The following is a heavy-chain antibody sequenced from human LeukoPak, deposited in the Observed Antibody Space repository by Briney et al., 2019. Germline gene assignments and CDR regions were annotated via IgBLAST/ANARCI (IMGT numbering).Heavy chain of an antibody. CDR2: IHDDGGKS. V-gene: IGHV3-23*01. CDR1: GFAFSSYA. Sequence: GGSLRLSCAACGFAFSSYAMSWLRQAPGKGLEWVSTIHDDGGKSYYADSVKGRFTISRDNSRNTLNLQMDGLRAEDTALYYCARDWRSQGKDTSGSYFAPLDHWGQGTQVTVSS. D-gene: IGHD3-10*01. CDR3: ARDWRSQGKDTSGSYFAPLDH. J-gene: IGHJ4*02.